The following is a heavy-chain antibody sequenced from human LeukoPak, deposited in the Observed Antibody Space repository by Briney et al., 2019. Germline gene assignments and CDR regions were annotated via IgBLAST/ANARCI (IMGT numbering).Heavy chain of an antibody. Sequence: SETLSLTCTVSGGSISSYYWSWIRQPPGKGLEWIGYIYYSGSTNYNPSLKSRVTISVDTSKNQFSLKLSSVTAADTAVYYCAREIRSGLDYWGRGTLVTVSS. CDR3: AREIRSGLDY. J-gene: IGHJ4*02. D-gene: IGHD6-19*01. V-gene: IGHV4-59*01. CDR2: IYYSGST. CDR1: GGSISSYY.